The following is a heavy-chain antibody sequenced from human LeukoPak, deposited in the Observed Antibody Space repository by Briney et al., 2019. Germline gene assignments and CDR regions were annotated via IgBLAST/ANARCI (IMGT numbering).Heavy chain of an antibody. CDR3: AKGRGMITFGGNPTGY. J-gene: IGHJ4*02. D-gene: IGHD3-16*01. Sequence: GGSLRLSCAPSGFTFSNYAMSWVRQAPGKGLEWVSSISGSGGSTYYADSVKGRFTISRDNSKNTLYLQMNSLRAEDTAVYYCAKGRGMITFGGNPTGYWGQGTLVTVSS. CDR2: ISGSGGST. CDR1: GFTFSNYA. V-gene: IGHV3-23*01.